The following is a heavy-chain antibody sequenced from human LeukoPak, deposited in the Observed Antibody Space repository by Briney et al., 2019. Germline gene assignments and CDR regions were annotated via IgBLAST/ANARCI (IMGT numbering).Heavy chain of an antibody. V-gene: IGHV4-59*08. D-gene: IGHD3-16*01. Sequence: SETLSPTCTVSGGSISSYYWSWIRQPPGKGLEWIGYISYRGSTTYNPSLRSRVTISLDTSKNQFSLKLTSVTAADTAVYYCARHPSFGTGAFEIWGQGTMVGVTS. J-gene: IGHJ3*02. CDR1: GGSISSYY. CDR3: ARHPSFGTGAFEI. CDR2: ISYRGST.